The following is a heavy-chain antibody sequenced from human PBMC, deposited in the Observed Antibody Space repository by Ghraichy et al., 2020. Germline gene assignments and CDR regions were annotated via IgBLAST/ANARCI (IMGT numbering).Heavy chain of an antibody. Sequence: SETLSLTCTVYGGSFSGYYWSWIRQPPGKGLEWIGEINHSGSTNYNPSLKSRVTISVDTSKNQFSLKLSSVTAADTAVYYCARSSSSWKYYFDYWGQGTLVTVSS. V-gene: IGHV4-34*01. CDR3: ARSSSSWKYYFDY. D-gene: IGHD6-13*01. CDR1: GGSFSGYY. J-gene: IGHJ4*02. CDR2: INHSGST.